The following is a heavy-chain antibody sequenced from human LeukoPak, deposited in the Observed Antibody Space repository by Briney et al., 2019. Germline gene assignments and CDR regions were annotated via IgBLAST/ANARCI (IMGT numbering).Heavy chain of an antibody. D-gene: IGHD2/OR15-2a*01. V-gene: IGHV5-51*01. J-gene: IGHJ6*02. CDR3: ARLGYCTTSTCPGMDF. CDR2: IYPGDSDT. Sequence: GESLKISCKACGYMFNNNWIGWVRQLPGKGLEWMGVIYPGDSDTRYSPSFQGQVTISADKSISTAYLQWSSLKASDTAMYYCARLGYCTTSTCPGMDFWGQGTTVTVSS. CDR1: GYMFNNNW.